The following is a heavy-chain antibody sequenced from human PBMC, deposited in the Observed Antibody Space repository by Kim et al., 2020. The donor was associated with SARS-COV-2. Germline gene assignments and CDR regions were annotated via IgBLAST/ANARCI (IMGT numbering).Heavy chain of an antibody. J-gene: IGHJ4*02. V-gene: IGHV3-74*01. CDR1: GFTFGNYR. Sequence: GGSLRLSCAASGFTFGNYRMNWVRQAPGKGLLSVSRIDGDGSTIDYADSVKGRFTISRDNAKATLYLQMNSLRAEDTAVYYCVTSLVAGTTFWGQGALVTVSS. CDR3: VTSLVAGTTF. D-gene: IGHD6-19*01. CDR2: IDGDGSTI.